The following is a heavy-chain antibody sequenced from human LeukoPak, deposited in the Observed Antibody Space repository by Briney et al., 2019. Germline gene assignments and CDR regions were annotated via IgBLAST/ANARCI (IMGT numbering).Heavy chain of an antibody. D-gene: IGHD6-19*01. V-gene: IGHV5-51*01. CDR2: IYSGDSDT. CDR3: ARRSGWYYYDY. CDR1: GYNFNNYW. J-gene: IGHJ4*02. Sequence: GESLKISCKASGYNFNNYWIGWVRQMPGKGLEWMGIIYSGDSDTRYSPSFQGQVTISADMSISTAYLQWSSLKASDTAMYYCARRSGWYYYDYWGQGILVTVSS.